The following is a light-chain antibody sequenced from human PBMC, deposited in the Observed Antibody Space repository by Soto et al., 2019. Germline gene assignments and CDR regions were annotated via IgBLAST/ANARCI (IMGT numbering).Light chain of an antibody. CDR1: QGISTY. J-gene: IGKJ1*01. V-gene: IGKV1-39*01. CDR3: QQCDSATWT. Sequence: DIQMTQSPSSLSASVGDRVTITCRASQGISTYLNWYQQRPRKASKLLIYAASSLQSGVPSRFSCSGSDSHVALTTSSLQPEDFAPYYCQQCDSATWTFGQGTHVDIK. CDR2: AAS.